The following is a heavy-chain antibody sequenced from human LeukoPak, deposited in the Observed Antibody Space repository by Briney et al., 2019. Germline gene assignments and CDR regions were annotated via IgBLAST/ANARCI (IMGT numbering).Heavy chain of an antibody. CDR1: GFTFSSNY. V-gene: IGHV3-66*02. D-gene: IGHD3-22*01. CDR2: IYSGGST. Sequence: PGGSLRLSCAASGFTFSSNYMSRVRQAPGKGLEWVSVIYSGGSTYYADSVKGRFTISRDNSKNTLYLQMNSLRAEDTAVYYCARETYYYDSSGYYSDYWGQGTLVTVSS. J-gene: IGHJ4*02. CDR3: ARETYYYDSSGYYSDY.